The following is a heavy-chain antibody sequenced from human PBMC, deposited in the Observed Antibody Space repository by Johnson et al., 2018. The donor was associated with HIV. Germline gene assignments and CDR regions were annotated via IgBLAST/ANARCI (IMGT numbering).Heavy chain of an antibody. Sequence: VQLVESGGGLVQPGGSLRLSCAASGFTFSSYAMSWVRQAPGKGLEWVSGINWNGGSTGYADSVKGRFTLSRDNAKNSLYLQMNSLRAEDTALYYCARGAPWSGSDAFDIWGQGTMVTVSS. CDR2: INWNGGST. V-gene: IGHV3-20*04. CDR1: GFTFSSYA. CDR3: ARGAPWSGSDAFDI. D-gene: IGHD3-3*01. J-gene: IGHJ3*02.